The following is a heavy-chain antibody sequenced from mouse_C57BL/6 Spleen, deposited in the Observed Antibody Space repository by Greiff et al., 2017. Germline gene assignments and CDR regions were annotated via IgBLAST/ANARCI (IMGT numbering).Heavy chain of an antibody. CDR1: GFTFSDYY. Sequence: EVNVVESEGGLVQPGSSMKLSCTASGFTFSDYYMPWVRQVPETGLEWVANINSDGSSTSYLDSLKSRFILSRDNAENILYLDMSSLTSEDTATYDCARDGSSSYWYFDVWGTGSTGTVSS. V-gene: IGHV5-16*01. J-gene: IGHJ1*03. CDR3: ARDGSSSYWYFDV. D-gene: IGHD1-1*01. CDR2: INSDGSST.